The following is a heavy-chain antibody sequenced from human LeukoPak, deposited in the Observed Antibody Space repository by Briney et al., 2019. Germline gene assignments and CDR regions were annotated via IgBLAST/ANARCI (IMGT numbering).Heavy chain of an antibody. Sequence: GGSLRLSCAASGFTFSGFSMSWVRQSPTKGLEWVAVIWYDGSNKYYADSVKGRFTISRDNSKNTLYLQMNSLRAEDTAVYYCASSPGIAVAGTNYDFDYWGQGTLVTVSS. CDR3: ASSPGIAVAGTNYDFDY. D-gene: IGHD6-19*01. CDR1: GFTFSGFS. J-gene: IGHJ4*02. CDR2: IWYDGSNK. V-gene: IGHV3-33*08.